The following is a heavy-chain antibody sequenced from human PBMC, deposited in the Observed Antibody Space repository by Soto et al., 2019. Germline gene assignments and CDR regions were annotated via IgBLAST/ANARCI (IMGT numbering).Heavy chain of an antibody. Sequence: ASVKVSCKASGYTFIGYYLHWVRQAPGQGLEWMGWINPNGGATNYAQKFQGRVTLTRDTSITTAYMELSSLRSDDTAVYYCARDLVSTIGDFDFWGQGTLVTVSS. CDR1: GYTFIGYY. CDR2: INPNGGAT. J-gene: IGHJ4*02. CDR3: ARDLVSTIGDFDF. V-gene: IGHV1-2*02. D-gene: IGHD5-12*01.